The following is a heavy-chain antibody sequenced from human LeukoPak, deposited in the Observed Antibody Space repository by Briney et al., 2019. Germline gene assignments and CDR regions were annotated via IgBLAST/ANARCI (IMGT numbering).Heavy chain of an antibody. CDR1: GFTFSSYG. D-gene: IGHD6-13*01. CDR2: IRYDGSNK. Sequence: PGGSLRLSCAASGFTFSSYGMHWVRQAPGKGLEWVAFIRYDGSNKYYADSVKGRFTISRDNSKNTLYLQMNSLRAEDTAVYYCAKDGMLAAAGPENWFDPWGQGTLVTVSS. CDR3: AKDGMLAAAGPENWFDP. V-gene: IGHV3-30*02. J-gene: IGHJ5*02.